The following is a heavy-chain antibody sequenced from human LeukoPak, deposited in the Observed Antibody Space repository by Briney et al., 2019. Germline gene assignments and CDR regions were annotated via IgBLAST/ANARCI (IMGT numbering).Heavy chain of an antibody. D-gene: IGHD3-3*01. V-gene: IGHV5-51*01. J-gene: IGHJ5*02. CDR1: GYSFTSYW. CDR2: IYPGDSDT. Sequence: GESLKISCKGSGYSFTSYWIGWVRQMPGKGPEWMGIIYPGDSDTRYSPSFQGQVTISADKSISTAYLQWSSLKASDTAMYYCARGITIFGVVIPNWFDPWGQGTLVTVSS. CDR3: ARGITIFGVVIPNWFDP.